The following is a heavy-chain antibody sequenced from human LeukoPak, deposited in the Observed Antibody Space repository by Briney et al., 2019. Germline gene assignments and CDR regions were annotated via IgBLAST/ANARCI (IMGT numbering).Heavy chain of an antibody. CDR3: ASGSYMDV. CDR2: IKQDGTEK. V-gene: IGHV3-7*01. CDR1: GFTFTTYW. J-gene: IGHJ6*03. Sequence: GGTLRLSCAASGFTFTTYWMSWVRQAPGKGLEWVANIKQDGTEKYYVDSVKGRFTISRDNAKNSLYLQMNSLRAEDTAVYYCASGSYMDVWGKGTTVTVSS.